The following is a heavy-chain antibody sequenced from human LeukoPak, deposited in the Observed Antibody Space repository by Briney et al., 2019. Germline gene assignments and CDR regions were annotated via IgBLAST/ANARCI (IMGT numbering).Heavy chain of an antibody. CDR2: IYTSGST. V-gene: IGHV4-61*02. CDR3: ARDYSSSFEGGWFDP. J-gene: IGHJ5*02. Sequence: SETLSLTCTVSGGSISSGSYYWNWIRQPAGKGLEWIGRIYTSGSTNYNPSLKSPVTISVDTSKNQFSLTLSSVPAADTAVYYCARDYSSSFEGGWFDPWGQGTLVTVSS. D-gene: IGHD6-6*01. CDR1: GGSISSGSYY.